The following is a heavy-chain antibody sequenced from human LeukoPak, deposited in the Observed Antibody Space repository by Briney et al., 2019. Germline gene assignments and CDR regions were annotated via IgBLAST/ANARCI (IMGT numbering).Heavy chain of an antibody. CDR1: GGSISSYY. Sequence: SETLSLTCTVPGGSISSYYWSWIRQPPGKGLEWIGYIYYSGSTNYNPSLKSRVTISVDTSKNPFSLKLSSATAADTAVYYCSGSYYNEGYWGQGTLVTVSS. CDR3: SGSYYNEGY. V-gene: IGHV4-59*08. J-gene: IGHJ4*02. D-gene: IGHD3-10*01. CDR2: IYYSGST.